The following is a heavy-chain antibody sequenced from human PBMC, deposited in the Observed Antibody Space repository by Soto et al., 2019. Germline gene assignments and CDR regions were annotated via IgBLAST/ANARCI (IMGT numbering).Heavy chain of an antibody. CDR3: ARRNSGYYYDSSGYPFDY. J-gene: IGHJ4*02. D-gene: IGHD3-22*01. CDR2: IYYSGST. V-gene: IGHV4-39*01. CDR1: GGSISSSSYY. Sequence: QLQLQESGPGLVKPSETLSLTCTVSGGSISSSSYYWGWIRQPPGKGLEWIGSIYYSGSTYYNPSLKSRVTISVDTSKNQFSLKLSSVTAADTAVYYCARRNSGYYYDSSGYPFDYWGQGTLVTVSS.